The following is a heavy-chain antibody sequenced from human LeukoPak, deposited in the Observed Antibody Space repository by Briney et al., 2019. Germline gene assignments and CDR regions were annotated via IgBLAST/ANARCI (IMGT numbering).Heavy chain of an antibody. CDR3: ARDRSGWVGYDDAFDI. CDR1: GFTVSSNY. V-gene: IGHV3-53*01. Sequence: GGSLRLSCAASGFTVSSNYMSWVRQAPGKGLEWVSVIYNDGSTYYADSVKGRFTIFRDNSKSTLYLQMNSLRAEDTAVYYCARDRSGWVGYDDAFDIWGQGTMVTVSS. D-gene: IGHD6-19*01. J-gene: IGHJ3*02. CDR2: IYNDGST.